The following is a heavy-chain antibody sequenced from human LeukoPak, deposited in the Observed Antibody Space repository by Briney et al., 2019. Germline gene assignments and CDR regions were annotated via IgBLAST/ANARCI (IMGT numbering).Heavy chain of an antibody. CDR1: GDSVRTSRYY. CDR3: APGGPGGARGSWFDP. J-gene: IGHJ5*02. CDR2: IYYSAGT. D-gene: IGHD3-10*01. Sequence: TSETLSLTCTVSGDSVRTSRYYWGWFRQPPGRGLQWIGSIYYSAGTYYNPSLKSRVTISVDTSKNQFSLKLNSVTPADTAVYYCAPGGPGGARGSWFDPWGKGTLVTVSS. V-gene: IGHV4-39*01.